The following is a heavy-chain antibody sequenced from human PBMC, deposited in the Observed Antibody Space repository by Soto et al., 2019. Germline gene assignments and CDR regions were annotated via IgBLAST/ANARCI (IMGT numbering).Heavy chain of an antibody. CDR1: VFTFSSYA. J-gene: IGHJ4*02. CDR2: ISAGAVAT. CDR3: TKGRESSGYYRPFEY. V-gene: IGHV3-23*01. D-gene: IGHD3-22*01. Sequence: PVGSLRLSCASSVFTFSSYAMSCVRHSPGKGLEWVSAISAGAVATNYADSVKGRFTISRDNSKNTLNLQMNSLRAEDTAVYYCTKGRESSGYYRPFEYWGQGALVTVSS.